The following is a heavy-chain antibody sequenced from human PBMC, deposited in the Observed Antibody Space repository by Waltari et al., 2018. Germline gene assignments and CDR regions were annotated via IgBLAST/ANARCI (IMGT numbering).Heavy chain of an antibody. J-gene: IGHJ6*02. V-gene: IGHV3-74*01. CDR2: INSDGSDT. CDR3: ARVARKTYSSPVPGRDYYYGMDV. Sequence: EEQLVESGGGLIQPGESLRVSCAVSVFTFSRSWLNWFRQAPGQGLVWVARINSDGSDTSYADSVKGRFTISRDNAKNTVDLQMKSLRAEDTAVYYCARVARKTYSSPVPGRDYYYGMDVWGLGTTVTVSS. D-gene: IGHD6-13*01. CDR1: VFTFSRSW.